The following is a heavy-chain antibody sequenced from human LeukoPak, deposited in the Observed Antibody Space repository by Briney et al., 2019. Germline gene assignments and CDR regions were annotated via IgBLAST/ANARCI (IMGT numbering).Heavy chain of an antibody. CDR3: ARDGRQWVPLNWFDP. CDR1: GYTFNTYG. V-gene: IGHV1-18*04. CDR2: IGAYNGNT. J-gene: IGHJ5*02. D-gene: IGHD6-19*01. Sequence: GASVKVSCKASGYTFNTYGINWVRQAPGQGLEWMGWIGAYNGNTNYAQNFQGRITLTTDTSTSTAYMGLTSLRFDDTAVYYCARDGRQWVPLNWFDPWGQGTLVIVSS.